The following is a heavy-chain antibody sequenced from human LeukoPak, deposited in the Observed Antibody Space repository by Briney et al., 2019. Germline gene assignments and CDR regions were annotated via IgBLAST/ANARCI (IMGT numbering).Heavy chain of an antibody. CDR1: GFSLSTSGVG. J-gene: IGHJ4*02. CDR3: AHLTYYYDSSGNYQLPVNFDY. CDR2: IYWDDDK. Sequence: SGPTLVKPTQTLTLTCTFSGFSLSTSGVGVGWIRQPPGKALEWLALIYWDDDKRYSPSLKSRLTITKDTSKNQVVLTMTNMDPVDTATYYCAHLTYYYDSSGNYQLPVNFDYWGQGTLVTVSS. D-gene: IGHD3-22*01. V-gene: IGHV2-5*02.